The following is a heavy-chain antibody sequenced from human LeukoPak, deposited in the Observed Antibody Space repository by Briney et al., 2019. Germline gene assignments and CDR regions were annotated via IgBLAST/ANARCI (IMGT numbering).Heavy chain of an antibody. CDR3: ADVDNDN. Sequence: PSETLSLTCAVSGGSFSGYNWSWIRQPPGKGLEWIGEINNSGSTNYNPSLKSRVTITVDTSKNQFSLKLSSVSSADTAVHSGADVDNDNWGQGTLVTVSS. CDR1: GGSFSGYN. D-gene: IGHD5-12*01. CDR2: INNSGST. V-gene: IGHV4-34*01. J-gene: IGHJ4*02.